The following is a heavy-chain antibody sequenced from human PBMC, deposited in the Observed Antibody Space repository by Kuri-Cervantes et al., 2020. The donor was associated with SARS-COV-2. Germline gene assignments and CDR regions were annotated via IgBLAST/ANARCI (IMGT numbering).Heavy chain of an antibody. CDR3: ARVDLGYSGYDRYIDY. CDR2: IYHSGST. CDR1: GYSISSGYY. J-gene: IGHJ4*02. V-gene: IGHV4-38-2*02. Sequence: GSLRLSCTVSGYSISSGYYWGWIRQPPGKGLEWIGSIYHSGSTYYNPSLKSRVTISVDTSKNQFSLKLSSVTAADTAVYYCARVDLGYSGYDRYIDYWGQGTLVTVSS. D-gene: IGHD5-12*01.